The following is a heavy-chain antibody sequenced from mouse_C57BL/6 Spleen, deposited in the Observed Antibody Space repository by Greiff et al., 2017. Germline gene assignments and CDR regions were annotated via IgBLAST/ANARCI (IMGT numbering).Heavy chain of an antibody. CDR3: EREYDYDGGYFDY. Sequence: EVMLVESEGGLVQPGSSMKLSCTASGFTFSDYYMAWVRQVPEKGLEWVANINYDGSSTYYLDSLKSRFIISRDNAKNILYLQMSSLKSEDTATYYSEREYDYDGGYFDYWGQGTTLTVSS. D-gene: IGHD2-4*01. CDR1: GFTFSDYY. V-gene: IGHV5-16*01. CDR2: INYDGSST. J-gene: IGHJ2*01.